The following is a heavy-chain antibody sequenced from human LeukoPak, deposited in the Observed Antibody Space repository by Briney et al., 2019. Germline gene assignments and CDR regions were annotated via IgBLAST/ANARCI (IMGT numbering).Heavy chain of an antibody. J-gene: IGHJ4*02. Sequence: SETLSLTCTVSGGSIGTSAYWWGWIRQPPGKGLEWIGIVQYSGSTYYNPSLKSRVTISIDTSKNQFSLKLTSVTAADTAVHYCARQVGSGWWYSDYWGQGALVTVSS. CDR1: GGSIGTSAYW. V-gene: IGHV4-39*01. CDR3: ARQVGSGWWYSDY. D-gene: IGHD6-19*01. CDR2: VQYSGST.